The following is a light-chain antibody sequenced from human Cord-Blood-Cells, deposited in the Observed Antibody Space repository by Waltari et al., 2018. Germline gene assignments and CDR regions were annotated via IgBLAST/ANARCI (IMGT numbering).Light chain of an antibody. CDR3: AAWDDSLSGPV. CDR1: SSNIGSNY. CDR2: RNN. J-gene: IGLJ3*02. Sequence: QSVLTQPPSASGTPGQRVTISCSGSSSNIGSNYVYWYQQLPGTAPKLLIYRNNQRPSGVPDRFSGSRSGTSASVAISGLRSEDEADYYCAAWDDSLSGPVFGGGTKLTVL. V-gene: IGLV1-47*01.